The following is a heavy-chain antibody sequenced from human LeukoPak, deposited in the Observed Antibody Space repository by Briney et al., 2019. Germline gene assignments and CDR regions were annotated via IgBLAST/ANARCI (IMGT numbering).Heavy chain of an antibody. CDR2: INPSGGST. CDR1: GYTFTSYY. D-gene: IGHD4-23*01. Sequence: ASVKVSCEASGYTFTSYYMHWVRQAPGQGLEWMGIINPSGGSTSYAQKFQGRVTMTRDTSTSTVYMELSSLRSEDTAVYYCARVFSGNSDDYYYGMDVWGQGTTVTVSS. CDR3: ARVFSGNSDDYYYGMDV. J-gene: IGHJ6*02. V-gene: IGHV1-46*01.